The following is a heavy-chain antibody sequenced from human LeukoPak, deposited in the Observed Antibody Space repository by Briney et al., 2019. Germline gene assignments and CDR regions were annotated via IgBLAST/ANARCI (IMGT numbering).Heavy chain of an antibody. V-gene: IGHV1-18*01. D-gene: IGHD1-1*01. CDR1: GYTFTSYG. CDR2: IRVYNGNT. CDR3: ARDYDWNDPSNWFDP. Sequence: GALVKPCCKASGYTFTSYGISWVRQAPGLGLKCWGGIRVYNGNTNYAQKLQGRVTMTTDTSTSTAYMELRSLRSDDTAVYYCARDYDWNDPSNWFDPWGQGTLVTVSS. J-gene: IGHJ5*02.